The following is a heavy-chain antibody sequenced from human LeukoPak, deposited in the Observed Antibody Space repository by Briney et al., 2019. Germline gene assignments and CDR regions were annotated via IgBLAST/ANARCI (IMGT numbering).Heavy chain of an antibody. Sequence: PSETLSLTCAVSGGSFTIYSWSWIRQSPGKGLEWLGDIDHSGSTNYNPSLKSRVSMAVDTSKKQFSLKMNSVTAADTAVYFCARGRVAAYAFDYWGQGTLVTIS. D-gene: IGHD1-26*01. CDR1: GGSFTIYS. CDR3: ARGRVAAYAFDY. V-gene: IGHV4-34*01. J-gene: IGHJ4*02. CDR2: IDHSGST.